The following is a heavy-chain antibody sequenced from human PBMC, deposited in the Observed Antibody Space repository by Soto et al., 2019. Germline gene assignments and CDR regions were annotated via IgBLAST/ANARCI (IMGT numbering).Heavy chain of an antibody. CDR2: IYSGGRT. V-gene: IGHV3-53*01. CDR1: GFTVSSNY. D-gene: IGHD3-16*01. Sequence: GGSLRLSRAASGFTVSSNYMSWVRQAPGKGLEWVSIIYSGGRTYYADSVKGRFTVSRDNSKNTLDLQMNSLRAEDTAVYYCAKGDFDCWGQGTLVTVSS. CDR3: AKGDFDC. J-gene: IGHJ4*02.